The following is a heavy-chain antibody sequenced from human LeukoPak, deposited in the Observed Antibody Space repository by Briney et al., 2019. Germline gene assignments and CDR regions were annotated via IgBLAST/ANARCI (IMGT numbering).Heavy chain of an antibody. Sequence: PGGSLRLSCAASGFTFSNYGMHWVRQAPGKGLEWVAVISYDGSSKYYADSVKGRFTISGDNSKNTLYLQMNSLTTEDTAVYYCARGWRMSVPWGQGTLVTVSS. D-gene: IGHD1-1*01. V-gene: IGHV3-30*03. CDR3: ARGWRMSVP. J-gene: IGHJ5*02. CDR1: GFTFSNYG. CDR2: ISYDGSSK.